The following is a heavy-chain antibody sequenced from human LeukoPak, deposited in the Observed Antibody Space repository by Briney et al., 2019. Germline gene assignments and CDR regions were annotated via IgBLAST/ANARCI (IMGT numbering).Heavy chain of an antibody. CDR1: GFTFSTFA. V-gene: IGHV3-23*01. J-gene: IGHJ4*02. CDR2: ISGTGGST. CDR3: ARFIYSGNDLYFFDY. D-gene: IGHD5-12*01. Sequence: PGGSLRLSCAASGFTFSTFAMSWVRQAAGKGLEWVSAISGTGGSTYYADSVKGRFTISRDNSKNTLYLQVNSQRAVNTAVYYCARFIYSGNDLYFFDYWGQGTLVTVSS.